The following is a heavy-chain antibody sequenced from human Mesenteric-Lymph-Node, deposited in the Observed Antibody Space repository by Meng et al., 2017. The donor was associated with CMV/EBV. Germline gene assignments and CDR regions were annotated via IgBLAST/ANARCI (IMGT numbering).Heavy chain of an antibody. J-gene: IGHJ6*02. CDR1: GGTFSSYA. CDR2: IIPIFGTA. CDR3: TRDSDLGMDV. V-gene: IGHV1-69*05. Sequence: SVKVSCKASGGTFSSYAISWVRQAPGQGLEWMGGIIPIFGTANYAQKFQGRVTITTDESTSTAYMELRSLRSDDTAVYYCTRDSDLGMDVWGQGTTVTVSS.